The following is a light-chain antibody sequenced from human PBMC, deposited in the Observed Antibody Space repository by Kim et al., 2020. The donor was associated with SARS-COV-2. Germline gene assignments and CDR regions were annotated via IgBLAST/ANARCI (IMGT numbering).Light chain of an antibody. V-gene: IGLV1-40*01. CDR1: SSNIGAGYD. CDR3: QSYDSSLSGVV. Sequence: QRFTISCTGSSSNIGAGYDVHWYQQLPGKAPKLLIYGNSNRPSGVPDRFSGSKSGTSASLAITGLQAEDEADYYCQSYDSSLSGVVFGGGTQLTVL. J-gene: IGLJ2*01. CDR2: GNS.